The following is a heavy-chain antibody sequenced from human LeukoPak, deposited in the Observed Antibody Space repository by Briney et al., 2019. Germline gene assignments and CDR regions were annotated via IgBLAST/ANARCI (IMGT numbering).Heavy chain of an antibody. Sequence: ASVKVSCKASGYTFTGYYMHWVRQAPGQGLEWMGGINPNSGGTNYAQKFQGRVTMTRDTSISTAYMELSRLRSDDTAVYYCARDRSDSSGYYYPYFDYWGQGTLVTVSS. D-gene: IGHD3-22*01. CDR1: GYTFTGYY. CDR2: INPNSGGT. CDR3: ARDRSDSSGYYYPYFDY. V-gene: IGHV1-2*02. J-gene: IGHJ4*02.